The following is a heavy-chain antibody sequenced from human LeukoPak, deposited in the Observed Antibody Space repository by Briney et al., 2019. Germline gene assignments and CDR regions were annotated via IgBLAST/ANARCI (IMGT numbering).Heavy chain of an antibody. Sequence: NPGGSLRLSCAASGFTFTTYSMNCVRQAPGKGLEWVSSISSGSSYIYYADSAKGRFTISRDNAKNSLYLQMNSLRAEDTAVYYCARVHCSSTSCGMDVWGQGTTVTVSS. CDR1: GFTFTTYS. J-gene: IGHJ6*02. D-gene: IGHD2-2*01. V-gene: IGHV3-21*01. CDR3: ARVHCSSTSCGMDV. CDR2: ISSGSSYI.